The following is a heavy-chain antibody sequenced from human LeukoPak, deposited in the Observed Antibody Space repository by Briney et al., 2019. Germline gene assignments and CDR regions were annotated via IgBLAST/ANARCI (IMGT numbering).Heavy chain of an antibody. J-gene: IGHJ4*02. CDR2: ISGSGGST. CDR3: AKGLAVAGHFDY. V-gene: IGHV3-23*01. CDR1: GFTFNTDT. D-gene: IGHD6-19*01. Sequence: GGSLRLSCAASGFTFNTDTMNWVRQAPGKGLEWVSAISGSGGSTYYADSVKGRFTISRDKSKNTLYLHMNSLRAEDTAVYYCAKGLAVAGHFDYWGQGTLVTVSS.